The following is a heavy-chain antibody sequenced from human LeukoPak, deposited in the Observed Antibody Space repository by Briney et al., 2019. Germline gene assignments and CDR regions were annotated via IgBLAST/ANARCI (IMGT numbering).Heavy chain of an antibody. Sequence: ASVKVSCKASGYTFTSYAMNWVRQAPGQGIEWMGWINTDTGNPTYAQGFTGRFVFSLDTSVSTAHLQISSLKAEDTAVYYCARKGIAAAGLRGAFDIWGQGTMVTVSS. CDR1: GYTFTSYA. V-gene: IGHV7-4-1*02. CDR3: ARKGIAAAGLRGAFDI. D-gene: IGHD6-13*01. CDR2: INTDTGNP. J-gene: IGHJ3*02.